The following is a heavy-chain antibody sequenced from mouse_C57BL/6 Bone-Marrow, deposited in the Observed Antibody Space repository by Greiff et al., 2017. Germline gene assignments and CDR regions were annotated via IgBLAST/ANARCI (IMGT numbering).Heavy chain of an antibody. CDR2: IDPDTGGT. CDR3: TRWRLRRRGYYAMDY. J-gene: IGHJ4*01. CDR1: GYTFTDYE. D-gene: IGHD2-4*01. Sequence: QVQLKQSGAELVRPGASVTLSCKASGYTFTDYEMHWVKQTPVHGLEWIGAIDPDTGGTAYNQKFKGKAILTADKSSSTAYMELRSLTAEDSAVYYCTRWRLRRRGYYAMDYWGQGTSVTVSS. V-gene: IGHV1-15*01.